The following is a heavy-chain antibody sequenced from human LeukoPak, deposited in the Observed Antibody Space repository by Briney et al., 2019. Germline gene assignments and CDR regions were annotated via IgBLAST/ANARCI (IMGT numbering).Heavy chain of an antibody. D-gene: IGHD2-2*02. J-gene: IGHJ4*02. Sequence: PGRSLRLSCAASGFTFTNHPMNWVRQAPGEGLEWVSYICGDVVAFYADSVKGRFTMSKDDARKSLYLQMSSLRVEDTALYYCAKDRASWAIDDWGQGTQVTVSS. CDR1: GFTFTNHP. V-gene: IGHV3-48*01. CDR3: AKDRASWAIDD. CDR2: ICGDVVA.